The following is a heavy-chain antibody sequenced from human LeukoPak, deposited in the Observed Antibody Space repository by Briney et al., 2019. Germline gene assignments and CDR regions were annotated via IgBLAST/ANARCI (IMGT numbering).Heavy chain of an antibody. CDR2: IWYDGSNK. CDR3: ARDPRYCSGGSCYFLDAFDI. Sequence: PGRSLRLSCAASGFTFSSYGMHWVRQAPGKGLEWVAVIWYDGSNKYYADSVKGRFTISRDNSKNTLYLQMNSLRAEDTAVYYCARDPRYCSGGSCYFLDAFDIWGQGTMVTVSS. J-gene: IGHJ3*02. V-gene: IGHV3-33*01. CDR1: GFTFSSYG. D-gene: IGHD2-15*01.